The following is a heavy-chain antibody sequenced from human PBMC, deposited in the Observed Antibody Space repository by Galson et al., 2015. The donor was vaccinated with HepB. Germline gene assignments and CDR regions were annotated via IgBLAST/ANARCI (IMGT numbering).Heavy chain of an antibody. D-gene: IGHD2-2*02. V-gene: IGHV3-20*01. CDR3: ARAHCSSTSCYIDDAVDI. J-gene: IGHJ3*02. Sequence: SLRLSCAASGFTFDDYGMSWVRQAPGKGLEWVSGINWNGGSTGYADSVKGRFTISRDNAKNSLYLQMNSLRAEDTALYHCARAHCSSTSCYIDDAVDIWGQGTMVTVSS. CDR1: GFTFDDYG. CDR2: INWNGGST.